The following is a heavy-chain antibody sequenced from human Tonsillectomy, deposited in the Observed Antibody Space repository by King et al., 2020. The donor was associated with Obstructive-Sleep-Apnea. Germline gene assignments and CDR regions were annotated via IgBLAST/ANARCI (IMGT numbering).Heavy chain of an antibody. J-gene: IGHJ4*02. CDR1: GFPLRNYW. D-gene: IGHD2-21*02. CDR2: IKEDGSGK. Sequence: VQLVESGGGLVQPGGSLRLSCAASGFPLRNYWMSWVRQAPGKGLEWVANIKEDGSGKYYVDSVKGRFTISRANAKNSRFLQMNSLRAEDTAVYYCAREGISDCGDDCPFDYWGQGSQVTVSS. CDR3: AREGISDCGDDCPFDY. V-gene: IGHV3-7*01.